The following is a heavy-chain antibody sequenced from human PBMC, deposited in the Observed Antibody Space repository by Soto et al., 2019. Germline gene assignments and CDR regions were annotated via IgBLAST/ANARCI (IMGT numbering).Heavy chain of an antibody. J-gene: IGHJ4*02. D-gene: IGHD3-3*01. Sequence: QERLVQSGAEVRKPGSSVKVSCKVTGGTSTRYAINWVRQAPGQGLEWMGGIVPMFGTSKYAQKFQGRVTSTADTSMNIAYMELRSLRSEDTAVYYCNRGSEYDFWSGYLWGQGTLVSVSS. CDR3: NRGSEYDFWSGYL. CDR2: IVPMFGTS. V-gene: IGHV1-69*06. CDR1: GGTSTRYA.